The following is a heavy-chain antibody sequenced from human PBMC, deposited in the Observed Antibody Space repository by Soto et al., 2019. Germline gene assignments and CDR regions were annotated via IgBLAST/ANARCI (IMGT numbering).Heavy chain of an antibody. CDR2: ISYDGGNQ. CDR1: GFTFSNYG. CDR3: AKYLYINSWYYFDS. V-gene: IGHV3-30*18. Sequence: PGGSLRLSCAASGFTFSNYGMHWVRQAPGKGLEWVAVISYDGGNQYYADSVKGRFTISRDNSKNTVYLQMNSLRAEDTAVYYCAKYLYINSWYYFDSWGQGTLVTVSS. J-gene: IGHJ4*02. D-gene: IGHD6-13*01.